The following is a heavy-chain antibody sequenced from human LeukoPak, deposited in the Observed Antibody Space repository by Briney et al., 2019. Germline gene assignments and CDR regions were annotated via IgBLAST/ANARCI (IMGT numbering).Heavy chain of an antibody. D-gene: IGHD1-26*01. CDR3: ARDSARIIDC. CDR2: IYTSGMT. Sequence: KPSETLSLTCTVSGGSISSDDYYWSWIRQPPGKGLEWIGYIYTSGMTYYNPSLKSRVSISVDTSKNQFSLKLSSVTAADTAVYYCARDSARIIDCWGQGTLVTVSS. J-gene: IGHJ4*02. V-gene: IGHV4-30-4*01. CDR1: GGSISSDDYY.